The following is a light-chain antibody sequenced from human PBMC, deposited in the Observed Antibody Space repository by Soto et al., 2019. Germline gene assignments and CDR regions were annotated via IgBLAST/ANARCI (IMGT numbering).Light chain of an antibody. Sequence: EIVLTQSPATLSLSPGQRATLSCRASQSVSGDLAWFQQKPGQAPRLLIYDTYNGATGLPARFSDSGSGTDFTLTISSLEPEDFAVYYCQQRNTWPWTFGQGTKVEIK. CDR3: QQRNTWPWT. V-gene: IGKV3-11*01. CDR1: QSVSGD. CDR2: DTY. J-gene: IGKJ1*01.